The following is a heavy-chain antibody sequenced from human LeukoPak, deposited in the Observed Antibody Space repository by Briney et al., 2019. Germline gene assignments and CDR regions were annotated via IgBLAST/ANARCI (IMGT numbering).Heavy chain of an antibody. CDR2: ISSSSSTI. D-gene: IGHD6-19*01. Sequence: GGSLRLSCAASGFTFSSYNMNWVRQAPGKGLEWISYISSSSSTIYYADSVKGRFTISRDNAKNSLYLQMNSLRAEDTAVYYCAREDSSGWYGYWGQGTLVTVSS. CDR1: GFTFSSYN. CDR3: AREDSSGWYGY. V-gene: IGHV3-48*01. J-gene: IGHJ4*02.